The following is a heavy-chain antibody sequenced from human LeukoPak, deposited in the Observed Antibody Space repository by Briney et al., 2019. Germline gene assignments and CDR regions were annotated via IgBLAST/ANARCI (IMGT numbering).Heavy chain of an antibody. J-gene: IGHJ4*02. CDR2: IWYDGSNK. CDR3: VKSGPDFGDLPSEYYLGY. V-gene: IGHV3-33*06. CDR1: GFSFSSYA. D-gene: IGHD4-17*01. Sequence: PGGSLRLSCAASGFSFSSYAMHWVRQAPGKGLEWVSAIWYDGSNKFYADSVKGRFTISRDNSKNTLYLQMNSLRTEDTAVYYCVKSGPDFGDLPSEYYLGYWGQGTLVTVSS.